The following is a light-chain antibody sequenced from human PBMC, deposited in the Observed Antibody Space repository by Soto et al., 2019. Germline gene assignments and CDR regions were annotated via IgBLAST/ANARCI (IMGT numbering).Light chain of an antibody. J-gene: IGKJ4*01. CDR2: DTS. CDR3: QQRSNWLLT. Sequence: EIVLTQSPATLSLSPGDRATLSCRASQSVSRYLAWYQQKPGQSPRLLIYDTSNRATGIPARFSGSGSGTDFTLTISSLEPEDFAVYYCQQRSNWLLTFGGGTKVEIK. V-gene: IGKV3-11*01. CDR1: QSVSRY.